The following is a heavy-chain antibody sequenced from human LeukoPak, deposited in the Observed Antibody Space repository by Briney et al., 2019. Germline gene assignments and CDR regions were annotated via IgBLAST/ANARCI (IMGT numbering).Heavy chain of an antibody. D-gene: IGHD4-11*01. CDR1: GYTFTSYA. CDR3: ARDLTTVSWFDH. V-gene: IGHV1-3*01. CDR2: INAGNGNT. Sequence: ASVTVSCKASGYTFTSYAMHWVRQAPGQRLEWMGWINAGNGNTKYSQKFQGRVTITRDTSASTAYMELSSLRSEDTAVYYCARDLTTVSWFDHWGQGTLVTVSS. J-gene: IGHJ5*02.